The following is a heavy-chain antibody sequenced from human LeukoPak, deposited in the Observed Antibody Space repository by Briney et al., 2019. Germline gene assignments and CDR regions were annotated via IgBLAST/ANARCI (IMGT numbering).Heavy chain of an antibody. CDR1: GYTFNTYG. V-gene: IGHV1-18*01. J-gene: IGHJ5*01. Sequence: ASVKVSCKTSGYTFNTYGIRWVRQAPGQGLEWMGWISAYNGKTDYAQTLQGRVTMTTDTTTTTAYMELRSLRSDDTAVYYCARDQTHPVSTGRFDSWGQGTLVTVSS. CDR2: ISAYNGKT. D-gene: IGHD1-14*01. CDR3: ARDQTHPVSTGRFDS.